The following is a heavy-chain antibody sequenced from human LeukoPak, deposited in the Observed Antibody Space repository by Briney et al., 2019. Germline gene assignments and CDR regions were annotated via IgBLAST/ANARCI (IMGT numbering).Heavy chain of an antibody. CDR3: ARDRSPGNFDY. CDR2: ISSSSTYI. V-gene: IGHV3-21*01. J-gene: IGHJ4*02. CDR1: GFTFRSSE. D-gene: IGHD3-10*01. Sequence: GGSLRLSCAASGFTFRSSEMNWVRQAPGKGLEWVSSISSSSTYINYADSVKGRFTISRDNAKNSLYLQMNSLRAEDTAVYYCARDRSPGNFDYWGQGTLVTVSS.